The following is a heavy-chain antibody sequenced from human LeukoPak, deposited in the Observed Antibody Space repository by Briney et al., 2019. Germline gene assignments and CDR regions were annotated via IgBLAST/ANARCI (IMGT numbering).Heavy chain of an antibody. CDR1: GGSISSYY. CDR3: ARAPSISDYSSTWPPHFDS. Sequence: SETLSLTCTVSGGSISSYYWSWIRQPPGKGLEWIGYIYYSGSTNYNPSLKSRVTISVDTSKNQFSLKLNSVTAADTAVYYCARAPSISDYSSTWPPHFDSWGQGSLVTVSS. D-gene: IGHD6-13*01. J-gene: IGHJ4*02. V-gene: IGHV4-59*01. CDR2: IYYSGST.